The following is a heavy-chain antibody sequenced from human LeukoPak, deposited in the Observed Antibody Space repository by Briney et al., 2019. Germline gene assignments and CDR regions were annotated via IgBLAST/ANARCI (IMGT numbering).Heavy chain of an antibody. CDR3: AREGYSSSGRSEY. CDR1: GYTFTSYY. Sequence: GASVKVSCKASGYTFTSYYMHWVRQAPGQGLEWMAIINPSGGSTTYAQKFQGRVTMTRDMSTSTVYMELSSLRSDDTAVYYCAREGYSSSGRSEYWGQGTLVTVSS. V-gene: IGHV1-46*01. CDR2: INPSGGST. J-gene: IGHJ4*02. D-gene: IGHD6-13*01.